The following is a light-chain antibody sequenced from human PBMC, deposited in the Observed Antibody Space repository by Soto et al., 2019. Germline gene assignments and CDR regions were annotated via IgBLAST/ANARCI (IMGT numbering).Light chain of an antibody. Sequence: DIQMTQSPSSLSASVGDRVTITCQASKDISNCLNWYQQKPGQAPKHLISDASILETGVPSRFRGSGSGTDFTFTIRGLQPEDVATFFCQQCDSLPLTFGGGTRVQIK. J-gene: IGKJ4*01. V-gene: IGKV1-33*01. CDR2: DAS. CDR1: KDISNC. CDR3: QQCDSLPLT.